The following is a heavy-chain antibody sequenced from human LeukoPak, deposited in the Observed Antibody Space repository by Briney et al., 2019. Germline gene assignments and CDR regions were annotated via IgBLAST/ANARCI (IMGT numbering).Heavy chain of an antibody. V-gene: IGHV3-74*01. CDR3: TRDITLTRGGRSDY. J-gene: IGHJ4*02. D-gene: IGHD3-10*01. CDR1: GFTFSNYA. Sequence: PGGSLRLSCAAAGFTFSNYAMSWVRQAPGKGLVWVSRINSDGTTTNFADSVKGRFTISRDNAKNTVYLQMNSLRAEDTAIYYCTRDITLTRGGRSDYWGQGTLVTVSS. CDR2: INSDGTTT.